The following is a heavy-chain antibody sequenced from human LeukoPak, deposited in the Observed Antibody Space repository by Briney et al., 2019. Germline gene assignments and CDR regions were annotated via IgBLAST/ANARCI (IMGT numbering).Heavy chain of an antibody. CDR1: GYTFSSYY. CDR2: ISPSGDYT. V-gene: IGHV1-46*04. D-gene: IGHD6-19*01. J-gene: IGHJ4*02. CDR3: ARDNSGWSVDY. Sequence: ASVKVSCKASGYTFSSYYMHWVRQAPGQGLEWMGIISPSGDYTRYAQKLQGRVSMTLDTSTSTVYMELNSLESEDTAMYYCARDNSGWSVDYWGQGTLVTVSS.